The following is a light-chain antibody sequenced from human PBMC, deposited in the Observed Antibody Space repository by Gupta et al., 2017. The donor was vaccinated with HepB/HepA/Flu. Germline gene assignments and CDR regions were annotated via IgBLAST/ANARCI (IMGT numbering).Light chain of an antibody. CDR1: SSNIGSNP. CDR3: ATWDDSLKGWV. V-gene: IGLV1-44*01. J-gene: IGLJ3*02. Sequence: HSVLTQPPSVSATPGQRVAISCSGGSSNIGSNPAIWFQQLPGTAPKLLIYSNNQRPSGVPARFSGSRSGTSASLAISGLQSEDEADYYCATWDDSLKGWVFGGGTKLTV. CDR2: SNN.